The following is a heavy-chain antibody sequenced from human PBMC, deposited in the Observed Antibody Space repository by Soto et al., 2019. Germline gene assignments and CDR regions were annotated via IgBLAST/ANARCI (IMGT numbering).Heavy chain of an antibody. V-gene: IGHV3-30-3*01. CDR3: ARDMYSSDYFVKWFEP. D-gene: IGHD6-19*01. CDR2: ISHDGINK. J-gene: IGHJ5*02. Sequence: QVRLVESGGGVVRPGRSLRLSCTASGFSFSSYAMYWFRQPPGKGLEWVAVISHDGINKHYADSVKGRVTVSRDNSNHSLVLQLNSLRGEDTAMYYCARDMYSSDYFVKWFEPWGQGTLVTVSS. CDR1: GFSFSSYA.